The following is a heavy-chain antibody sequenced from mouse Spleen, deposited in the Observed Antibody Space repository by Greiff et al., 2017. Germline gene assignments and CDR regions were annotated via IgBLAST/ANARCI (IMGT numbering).Heavy chain of an antibody. Sequence: VQLQQSGPELVKPGASVKISCKASGYTFTDYYMNWVKQSHGKSLEWIGDINPNNGGTSYNQKFKGKATLTVDKSSSTAYMELRSLTSEDSAVYYCASQTVVARKGYAMDYWGQGTSVTVSS. D-gene: IGHD1-1*01. J-gene: IGHJ4*01. CDR1: GYTFTDYY. CDR2: INPNNGGT. V-gene: IGHV1-26*01. CDR3: ASQTVVARKGYAMDY.